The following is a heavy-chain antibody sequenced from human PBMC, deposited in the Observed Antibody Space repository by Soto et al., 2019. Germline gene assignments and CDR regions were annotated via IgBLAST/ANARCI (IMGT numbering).Heavy chain of an antibody. V-gene: IGHV3-7*03. CDR3: GRVPLDGNYANGVDV. Sequence: EVQLVESGGGLVQPGGSLRLSCAASGFNFNTYWMYWVRQAPGKGLEWMANIDTDGSRKNYVDSVKGRFIISRDNAKNSLFLQMNSLRADDTAVYYCGRVPLDGNYANGVDVWGQGTTVTVSS. CDR1: GFNFNTYW. J-gene: IGHJ6*02. D-gene: IGHD4-17*01. CDR2: IDTDGSRK.